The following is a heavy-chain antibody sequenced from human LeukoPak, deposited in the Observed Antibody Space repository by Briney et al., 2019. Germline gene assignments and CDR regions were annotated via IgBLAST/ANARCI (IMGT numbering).Heavy chain of an antibody. D-gene: IGHD3-22*01. J-gene: IGHJ3*02. CDR3: AREHHYYDSSADAFGI. CDR1: GGSISSYY. V-gene: IGHV4-59*01. CDR2: IYYSGST. Sequence: SETLSLTCTVSGGSISSYYWSWIRQPPGKGLEWIGYIYYSGSTNYNPSLKSRVTISVDTSKNQFSLKLSSVTAADTAVYYCAREHHYYDSSADAFGIWGQGTMVTVSS.